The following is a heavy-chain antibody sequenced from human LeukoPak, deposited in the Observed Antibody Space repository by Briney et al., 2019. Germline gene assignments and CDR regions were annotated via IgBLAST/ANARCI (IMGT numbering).Heavy chain of an antibody. D-gene: IGHD4-11*01. CDR3: ATVPRSNYVPFDY. CDR2: IYPGDSVT. Sequence: GESLKISCKGSGYSFTSYWIGWVRQMPGKGLEWMGIIYPGDSVTRYSPSFQGQVTISADKSISTAYLQWSSLKASDTAMYYCATVPRSNYVPFDYWGQGTLVTVSS. V-gene: IGHV5-51*01. CDR1: GYSFTSYW. J-gene: IGHJ4*02.